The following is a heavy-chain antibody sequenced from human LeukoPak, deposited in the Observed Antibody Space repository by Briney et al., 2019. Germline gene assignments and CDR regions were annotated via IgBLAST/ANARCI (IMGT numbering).Heavy chain of an antibody. CDR2: TNPNSGDT. J-gene: IGHJ5*02. CDR3: ARSYSSSSSPYNWFDP. Sequence: ASVKVSCKASGYTFTSYDINWVRQATGQGLEWMGWTNPNSGDTGYAQKFQGRVTMTRNTSISTAYMELSSLRSEDTAVYYCARSYSSSSSPYNWFDPWGQGTLVTVSS. V-gene: IGHV1-8*01. D-gene: IGHD6-13*01. CDR1: GYTFTSYD.